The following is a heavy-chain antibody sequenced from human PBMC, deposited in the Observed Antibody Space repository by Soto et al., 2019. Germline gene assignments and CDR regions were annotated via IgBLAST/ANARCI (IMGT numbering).Heavy chain of an antibody. Sequence: GGSLRLSCAASGFTFSSYAMSWVRQAPGKGLEWVSAISGSGGSTYYADSVKGRFTISRDNTKNTVYLQMNSLRAEDRAVYYCAKEPDGSSGTSRYYLSHGWFDPWGQGTLVTVSS. V-gene: IGHV3-23*01. D-gene: IGHD2-2*01. CDR2: ISGSGGST. J-gene: IGHJ5*02. CDR1: GFTFSSYA. CDR3: AKEPDGSSGTSRYYLSHGWFDP.